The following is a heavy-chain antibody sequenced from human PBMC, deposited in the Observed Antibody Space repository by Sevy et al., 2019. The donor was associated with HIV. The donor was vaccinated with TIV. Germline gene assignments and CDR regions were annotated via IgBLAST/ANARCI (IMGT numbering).Heavy chain of an antibody. Sequence: GGSLRLSCAASRFTFPSNWMYWVRQAPGTGLVWVANVNGEGTYTTYADSVKGRFTISRDNAKKTLYLEMNSLRVDDTATYYCAGSGGGFISHWGQGTLVTVSS. CDR2: VNGEGTYT. V-gene: IGHV3-74*03. CDR3: AGSGGGFISH. D-gene: IGHD3-10*01. J-gene: IGHJ4*02. CDR1: RFTFPSNW.